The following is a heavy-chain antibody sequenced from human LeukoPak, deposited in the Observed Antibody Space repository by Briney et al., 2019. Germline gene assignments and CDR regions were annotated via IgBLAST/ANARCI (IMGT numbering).Heavy chain of an antibody. CDR3: AKAGAAAIFDD. J-gene: IGHJ4*02. Sequence: GASVKVSCKASGGTFSSYTISWVRLAPGQGLEWMGGIIPIFGSGNYAQKFQDRVTITADESTSTAYMELSSLRSGDTAVYYCAKAGAAAIFDDWGQGTLVTVSS. CDR2: IIPIFGSG. D-gene: IGHD6-13*01. V-gene: IGHV1-69*13. CDR1: GGTFSSYT.